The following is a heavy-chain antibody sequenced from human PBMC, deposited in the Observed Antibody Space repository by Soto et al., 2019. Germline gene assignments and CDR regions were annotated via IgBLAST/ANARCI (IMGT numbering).Heavy chain of an antibody. D-gene: IGHD1-26*01. V-gene: IGHV3-30-3*01. J-gene: IGHJ4*02. CDR2: ISYDGSNK. CDR1: GFTFSNYA. Sequence: QVQLVESGGGVVQPGRSLRLSCAASGFTFSNYAMHWVRQAPGKGLEWVAVISYDGSNKYYADSVKGRFTISRDNSKHTRYLHLKSVRSEDLAMYCCARADVEGGCYPDCCGQGTLVIV. CDR3: ARADVEGGCYPDC.